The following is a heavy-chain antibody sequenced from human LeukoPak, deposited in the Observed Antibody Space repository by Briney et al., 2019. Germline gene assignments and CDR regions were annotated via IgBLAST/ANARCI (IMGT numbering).Heavy chain of an antibody. D-gene: IGHD1-14*01. V-gene: IGHV3-23*01. CDR2: ISSNGADT. Sequence: GGSLRLSCAVSRFAFSTYAMTWIRQAPGQGLEYVSTISSNGADTYYADSVKGRFTISRDNSKNTLYLQMTSLRVEDTAVYYCANYRKPQGLDYWGQGTLVTVSS. J-gene: IGHJ4*02. CDR1: RFAFSTYA. CDR3: ANYRKPQGLDY.